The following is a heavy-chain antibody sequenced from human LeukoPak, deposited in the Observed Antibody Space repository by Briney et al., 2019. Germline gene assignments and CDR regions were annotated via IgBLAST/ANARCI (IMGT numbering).Heavy chain of an antibody. V-gene: IGHV3-30*04. D-gene: IGHD3-22*01. CDR3: ARGRATMIVVGGAFDI. CDR1: GFTFSSYA. Sequence: GGSLRPSCAASGFTFSSYAMHWVRQAPGKGLEWVAVISYDGSNKYYADSVKGRFTISRDNSKNTLYLQMNSLRAEDTAVYYCARGRATMIVVGGAFDIWGQGTMVTVSS. CDR2: ISYDGSNK. J-gene: IGHJ3*02.